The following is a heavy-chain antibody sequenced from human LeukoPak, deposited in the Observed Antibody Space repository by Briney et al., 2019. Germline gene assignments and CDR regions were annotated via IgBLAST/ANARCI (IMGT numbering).Heavy chain of an antibody. Sequence: SQTLSLTCTVSGGSIGSGDYYWNWIRQPPGKGLEWLGHMYYSGSTYYNPSLKSRFIISIDTSKNQFSLKLNSMTAADTAVYYCARGRMGGSGSYYSVYFDYWGQGTLVTVSS. CDR1: GGSIGSGDYY. J-gene: IGHJ4*02. V-gene: IGHV4-30-4*08. CDR2: MYYSGST. D-gene: IGHD3-10*01. CDR3: ARGRMGGSGSYYSVYFDY.